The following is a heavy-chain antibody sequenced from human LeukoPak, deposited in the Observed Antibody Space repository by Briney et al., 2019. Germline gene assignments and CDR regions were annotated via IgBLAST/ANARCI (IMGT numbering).Heavy chain of an antibody. V-gene: IGHV1-46*01. D-gene: IGHD2-2*01. CDR3: AREPTGDIVVVPAAFLPGVYGMDV. J-gene: IGHJ6*02. Sequence: ASVKVSCKASGYTFTSYYMHWVRQAPGQGLEWMGIINPSAGSTSYAQKFQGRVTMTRDTSTSTVYMELSSLRSEDTAVYYCAREPTGDIVVVPAAFLPGVYGMDVWGQGTTVTVSS. CDR1: GYTFTSYY. CDR2: INPSAGST.